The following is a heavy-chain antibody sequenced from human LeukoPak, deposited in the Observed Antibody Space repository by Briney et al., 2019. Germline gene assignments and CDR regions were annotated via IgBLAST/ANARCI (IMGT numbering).Heavy chain of an antibody. J-gene: IGHJ4*02. CDR1: GDTFGSYV. CDR3: AGQFLLPFDY. D-gene: IGHD3-22*01. CDR2: TIHILDIA. V-gene: IGHV1-69*04. Sequence: SVKVSCKAPGDTFGSYVISWVRQAHGQGLEWMGRTIHILDIAKYEQKFPVTLKITTDTSTSTAYMELTNLRSDDTSVYYCAGQFLLPFDYWGRGTLVTVSS.